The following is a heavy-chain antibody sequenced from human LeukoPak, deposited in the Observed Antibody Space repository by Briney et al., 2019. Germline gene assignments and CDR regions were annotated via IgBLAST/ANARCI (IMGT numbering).Heavy chain of an antibody. D-gene: IGHD3-10*01. Sequence: SETLSLTCTVSGGSVSSGSDYWSWIRQPPGKGLEWIGHISYSGSTNYNPSLKSRVTISLDTSKNQLSLKLSSVTTADTAVYYCARGQAALWFGELWGQGTLVTVSS. CDR3: ARGQAALWFGEL. J-gene: IGHJ4*02. CDR2: ISYSGST. CDR1: GGSVSSGSDY. V-gene: IGHV4-61*01.